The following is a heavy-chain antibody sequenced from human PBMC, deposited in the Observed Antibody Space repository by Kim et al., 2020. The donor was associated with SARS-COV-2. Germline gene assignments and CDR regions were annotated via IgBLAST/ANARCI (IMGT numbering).Heavy chain of an antibody. CDR1: GYTFTSYG. D-gene: IGHD2-8*01. Sequence: ASVKVSFKASGYTFTSYGISWVRQAPGQGLEWMGWISAYNGNTNYAQKLQGRATMTTDTSTSTAYMELRSLRTDDTAVYKCAREGVRKTGIDDYYGMDVWGHGNTVPFS. V-gene: IGHV1-18*01. CDR3: AREGVRKTGIDDYYGMDV. J-gene: IGHJ6*02. CDR2: ISAYNGNT.